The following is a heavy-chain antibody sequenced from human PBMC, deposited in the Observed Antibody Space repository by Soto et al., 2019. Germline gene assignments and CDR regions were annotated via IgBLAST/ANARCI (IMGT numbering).Heavy chain of an antibody. J-gene: IGHJ5*02. CDR2: IIPIFGTA. Sequence: ASVKVSCKASGGTFSSYAISWVRQAPGQGLEWMGGIIPIFGTANYAQKFQGRVTITADESTSTAYMELSSLRSEDTAVYYCARDAENGEISGGPFDPWGQGTLVTVSS. CDR1: GGTFSSYA. CDR3: ARDAENGEISGGPFDP. D-gene: IGHD1-26*01. V-gene: IGHV1-69*13.